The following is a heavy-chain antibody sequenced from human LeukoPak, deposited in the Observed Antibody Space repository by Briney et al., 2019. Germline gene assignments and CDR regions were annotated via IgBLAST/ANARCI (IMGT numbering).Heavy chain of an antibody. CDR3: ARGGETNNWYPGYFDY. Sequence: GGPLRLSCAASGFTYSNYWMHWVRQAPAKGPAWVLRIKSDGSRIIFADSVQGRFTISRDNGKNTLYLQMDSLRAEDTAVYYCARGGETNNWYPGYFDYWGQGALVTVSS. D-gene: IGHD1-1*01. CDR2: IKSDGSRI. CDR1: GFTYSNYW. V-gene: IGHV3-74*01. J-gene: IGHJ4*02.